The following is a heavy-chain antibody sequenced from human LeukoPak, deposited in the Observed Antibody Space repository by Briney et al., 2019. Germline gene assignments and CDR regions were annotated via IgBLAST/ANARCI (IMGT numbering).Heavy chain of an antibody. CDR3: AKDPGRPEFDL. D-gene: IGHD2-15*01. V-gene: IGHV3-30*18. J-gene: IGHJ2*01. CDR1: GFTFSSYG. CDR2: ISYDGSNK. Sequence: GGSLRLSCAAPGFTFSSYGMHWVRQAPGKGLEWVAVISYDGSNKYYADSVKGRFTISRDNSKNTLYLQMNSLRAEDTAVYYCAKDPGRPEFDLWGRGTLVTVSS.